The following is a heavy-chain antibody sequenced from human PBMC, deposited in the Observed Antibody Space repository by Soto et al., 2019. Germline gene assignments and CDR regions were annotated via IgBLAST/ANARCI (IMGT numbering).Heavy chain of an antibody. Sequence: ETLSLSCASSGFTFSSYAMSWVRQAPGKGLEWVAGISGSGGNTNYADSVKGRVTISRDNSKNTLYLQINSLRVEDTAIYYCAKAAIVPAGHYYYGLDVWGQGTTVTVSS. J-gene: IGHJ6*02. CDR2: ISGSGGNT. V-gene: IGHV3-23*01. D-gene: IGHD2-2*01. CDR1: GFTFSSYA. CDR3: AKAAIVPAGHYYYGLDV.